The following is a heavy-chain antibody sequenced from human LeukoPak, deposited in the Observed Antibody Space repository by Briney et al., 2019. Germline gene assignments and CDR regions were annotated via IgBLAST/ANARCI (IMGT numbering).Heavy chain of an antibody. CDR2: IISSSSYI. CDR1: GFTFSSYS. D-gene: IGHD5-24*01. V-gene: IGHV3-21*01. Sequence: GGSLRLSCAASGFTFSSYSMNWVRQAPGKGLEGFSSIISSSSYIYYADSVKGRFTISRDNAKNSLYLQMNSLRAEDTAVYYCASFVVELLDGYNPEAFDIWGQGTMVTVSS. J-gene: IGHJ3*02. CDR3: ASFVVELLDGYNPEAFDI.